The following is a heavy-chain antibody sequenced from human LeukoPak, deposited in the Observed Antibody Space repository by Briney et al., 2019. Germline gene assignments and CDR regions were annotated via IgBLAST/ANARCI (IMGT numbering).Heavy chain of an antibody. V-gene: IGHV3-7*04. CDR1: GFTFSSYW. D-gene: IGHD2-15*01. Sequence: GGSLRLSCAVSGFTFSSYWMSWVRQAPGKGLEWVANINQDGREKYYVDSVKGRFTISRDNAKNSLYLQMNSLRAEDTAVYFCARGDKFSGDYWGQGTPVTVSS. CDR3: ARGDKFSGDY. CDR2: INQDGREK. J-gene: IGHJ4*02.